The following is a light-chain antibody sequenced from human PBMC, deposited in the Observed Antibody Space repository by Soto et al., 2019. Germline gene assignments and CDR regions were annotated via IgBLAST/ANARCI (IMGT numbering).Light chain of an antibody. V-gene: IGLV1-40*01. J-gene: IGLJ3*02. Sequence: QSVLTQPPSVSGAPGQRVTISCTGNSSNLGAGYDVHWYQQLPGAAPKLVIFGNRNRPSGVPERFSGSKSGTSASLAISGLRSEDEADYYCAAWDDSLSGPWVFGGGTKVTVL. CDR2: GNR. CDR1: SSNLGAGYD. CDR3: AAWDDSLSGPWV.